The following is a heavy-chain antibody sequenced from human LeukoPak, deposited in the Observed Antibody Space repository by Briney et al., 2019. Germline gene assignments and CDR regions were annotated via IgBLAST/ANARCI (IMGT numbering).Heavy chain of an antibody. V-gene: IGHV4-34*01. J-gene: IGHJ4*02. CDR3: ARGYYGSGSYLDY. D-gene: IGHD3-10*01. CDR2: INHSGST. Sequence: SETLSLNCAVYGGSFSGYYWSWIRQPPGKGLEWIGEINHSGSTNYNPSLKSRVTISVDTSKNQFSLKLSSVTAADTAVYYCARGYYGSGSYLDYWGQGTLVTVSS. CDR1: GGSFSGYY.